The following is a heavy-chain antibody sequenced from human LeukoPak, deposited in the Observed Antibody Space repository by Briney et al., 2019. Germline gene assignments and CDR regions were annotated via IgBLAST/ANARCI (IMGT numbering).Heavy chain of an antibody. Sequence: SETLSLTCTVSGGSISSYYWSWIRQPPGKGLEWIGYIYYSGSTNYNPSLKSRVTISVDTSKNKFSLTLSSVTAANTAVYYCARVVVAATDWFDPRGLGTLVTVSS. J-gene: IGHJ5*02. D-gene: IGHD2-15*01. CDR1: GGSISSYY. CDR2: IYYSGST. CDR3: ARVVVAATDWFDP. V-gene: IGHV4-59*12.